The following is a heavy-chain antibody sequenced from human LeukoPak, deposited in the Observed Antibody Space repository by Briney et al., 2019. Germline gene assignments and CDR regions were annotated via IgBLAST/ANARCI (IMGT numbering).Heavy chain of an antibody. CDR1: GFTFSSYW. CDR3: ARDYAYDFWSGSSGGDI. Sequence: GGSLRLSCAASGFTFSSYWMSWVRQAPGKGLEWVANIKQDGSEKYYVDSVKGRFTISRDNAKNSLYLQMNSLRAEDTAVYYCARDYAYDFWSGSSGGDIWGQGTMVTVSS. D-gene: IGHD3-3*01. J-gene: IGHJ3*02. V-gene: IGHV3-7*01. CDR2: IKQDGSEK.